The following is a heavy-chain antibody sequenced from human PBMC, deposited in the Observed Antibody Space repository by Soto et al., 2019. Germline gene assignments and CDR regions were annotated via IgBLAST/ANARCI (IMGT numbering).Heavy chain of an antibody. Sequence: PSETLSLTCTVSGGSISSYYWSWIRQPPGKGLEWIGYIYYSGSTNYNPSLKSRVTISVDTSKNQFSLKLSSVTAADTAVYYCARDGQYGSGSYDNWFDPWGQGTLVTVSS. CDR1: GGSISSYY. J-gene: IGHJ5*02. D-gene: IGHD3-10*01. V-gene: IGHV4-59*01. CDR3: ARDGQYGSGSYDNWFDP. CDR2: IYYSGST.